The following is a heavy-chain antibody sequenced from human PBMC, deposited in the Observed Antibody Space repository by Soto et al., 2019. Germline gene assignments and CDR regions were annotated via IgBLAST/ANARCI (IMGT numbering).Heavy chain of an antibody. D-gene: IGHD6-13*01. J-gene: IGHJ6*03. CDR2: ISGSGGST. Sequence: GGSLRLSCAASGFTFSSYAMSWVRQAPGKGLEWVSAISGSGGSTYYADSVKGRFTISRDNSKNTLYLQMNSLRAEDTAVYYCANSIAAAGTDNYYMDVWGKGTTVTVSS. CDR3: ANSIAAAGTDNYYMDV. V-gene: IGHV3-23*01. CDR1: GFTFSSYA.